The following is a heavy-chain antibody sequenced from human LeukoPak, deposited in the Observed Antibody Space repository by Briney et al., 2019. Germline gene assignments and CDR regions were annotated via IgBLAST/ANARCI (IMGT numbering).Heavy chain of an antibody. CDR2: ISAYNGNT. Sequence: ASVKVSCKASGYTFTSYGISWVRQAPGQGLEWMGWISAYNGNTNYAQKLQGRVTMTTDTSTSTAYMELRSLRSDDTAVYYCARSGEPGIAVAAPPEDWFDPWGQGTLVTVSS. J-gene: IGHJ5*02. V-gene: IGHV1-18*01. CDR1: GYTFTSYG. CDR3: ARSGEPGIAVAAPPEDWFDP. D-gene: IGHD6-19*01.